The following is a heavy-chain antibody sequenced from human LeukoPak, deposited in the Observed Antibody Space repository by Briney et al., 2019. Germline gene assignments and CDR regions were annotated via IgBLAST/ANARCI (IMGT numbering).Heavy chain of an antibody. CDR1: GGTFSSYT. CDR3: AESPLEVAVAGTEKGFRC. CDR2: IIPILGIA. V-gene: IGHV1-69*02. Sequence: SVKVSCKASGGTFSSYTISWVRQAPGQGLEWMGRIIPILGIANYAQKFQGRVTITADKSTSTAYMELSSLRSEDTAVYYCAESPLEVAVAGTEKGFRCWGQGTLVTVSS. D-gene: IGHD6-19*01. J-gene: IGHJ4*02.